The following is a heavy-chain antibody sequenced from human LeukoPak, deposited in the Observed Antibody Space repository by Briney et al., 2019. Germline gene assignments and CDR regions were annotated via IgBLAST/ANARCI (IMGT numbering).Heavy chain of an antibody. V-gene: IGHV4-61*02. CDR3: ARRVSEVEPTLRSGENWFDP. D-gene: IGHD1-26*01. Sequence: PSETLSLTCTVSGGSVSSGSYYWNWIRQPAGKGLEWIGRIYISGSTIYNPSLKSRVTMSVDTSKKQFSLKLSSVTAADTAVYYCARRVSEVEPTLRSGENWFDPWGQGTLVTVSS. J-gene: IGHJ5*02. CDR2: IYISGST. CDR1: GGSVSSGSYY.